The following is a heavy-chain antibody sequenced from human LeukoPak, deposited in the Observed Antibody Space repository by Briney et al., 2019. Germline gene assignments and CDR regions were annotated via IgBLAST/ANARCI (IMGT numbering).Heavy chain of an antibody. CDR3: ARDGYDSSGYYGYYYYYMDV. D-gene: IGHD3-22*01. Sequence: ASVKVSCKASGYTFTSYDINWVRQATGQGLEWMGWMNPNSGNTGYAQKFQGRVTITRNTSISTAYMELSSVRSQDTAVYYCARDGYDSSGYYGYYYYYMDVWGKGTTVTVSS. V-gene: IGHV1-8*03. CDR1: GYTFTSYD. CDR2: MNPNSGNT. J-gene: IGHJ6*03.